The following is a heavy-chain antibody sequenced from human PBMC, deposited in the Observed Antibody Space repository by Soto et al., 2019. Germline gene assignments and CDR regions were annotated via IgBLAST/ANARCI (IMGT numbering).Heavy chain of an antibody. V-gene: IGHV3-9*01. J-gene: IGHJ4*02. D-gene: IGHD6-19*01. CDR3: GKAMGSGWYVGLDY. Sequence: EVQLVESGGGLVQPGRSLRLSCAASGFTFDDYAMHWVRQGPGKGLEWVSGISWNSGSIGYADSVKGRFTISRDNAKNSQYLQKSRRRAEDTALYYGGKAMGSGWYVGLDYWGQGTLVTVSS. CDR2: ISWNSGSI. CDR1: GFTFDDYA.